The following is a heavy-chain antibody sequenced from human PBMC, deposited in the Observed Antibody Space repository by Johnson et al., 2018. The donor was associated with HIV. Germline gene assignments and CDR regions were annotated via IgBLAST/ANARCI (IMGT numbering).Heavy chain of an antibody. CDR2: INWNGGST. J-gene: IGHJ3*02. CDR1: GFTFSSYD. V-gene: IGHV3-20*04. D-gene: IGHD2-15*01. CDR3: ARVAALYDAFGS. Sequence: VQLVESGGGLVQPGGSLRLSCAASGFTFSSYDMHWVRQATGKGLEWVSGINWNGGSTGYADSVKGRFTISRDNAKNSLHLQMNSLSAEDTAVDYGARVAALYDAFGSWGRGTMGTVSS.